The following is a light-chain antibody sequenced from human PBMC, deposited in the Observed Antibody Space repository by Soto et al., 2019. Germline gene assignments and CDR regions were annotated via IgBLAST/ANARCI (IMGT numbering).Light chain of an antibody. V-gene: IGLV1-51*01. CDR3: GTWDSSLSVGV. J-gene: IGLJ2*01. Sequence: QSVLTQPPSVSAAPGQKVTISCSGSSSNIGNNYVSWYQHLPGTAPKLLIYDNNQRPSGIPDRFSGSKSGTSATLGITGLQTGDEADYYCGTWDSSLSVGVFGGGTKVTVL. CDR1: SSNIGNNY. CDR2: DNN.